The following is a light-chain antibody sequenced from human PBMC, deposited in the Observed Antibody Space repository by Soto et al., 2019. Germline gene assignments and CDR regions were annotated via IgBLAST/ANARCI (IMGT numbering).Light chain of an antibody. Sequence: EIVLTQSPGTLSLSPGERATLSCRASQSVSSSYLAWYQQKPGQAPRLLIYGASSRATGIPDRFSGSGSGTDFTLTISRLEPEDFAVYSCQQYGSSPMYTFGQGTKLEMK. CDR2: GAS. J-gene: IGKJ2*01. CDR1: QSVSSSY. V-gene: IGKV3-20*01. CDR3: QQYGSSPMYT.